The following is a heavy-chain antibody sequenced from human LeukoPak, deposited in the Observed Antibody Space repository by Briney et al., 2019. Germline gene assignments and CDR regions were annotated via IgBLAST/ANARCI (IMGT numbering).Heavy chain of an antibody. V-gene: IGHV1-2*04. CDR3: ARVMRDYYDSSGSYAFDI. CDR1: GYTFTGYY. CDR2: INPNSGGT. Sequence: ASVKVSCKASGYTFTGYYMHWVRQAPGQGLEWMRWINPNSGGTNYAQKFQGWVTMTRDTSISTAYMELSRLRSDDTAVYYCARVMRDYYDSSGSYAFDIWGQGTMVTVSS. J-gene: IGHJ3*02. D-gene: IGHD3-22*01.